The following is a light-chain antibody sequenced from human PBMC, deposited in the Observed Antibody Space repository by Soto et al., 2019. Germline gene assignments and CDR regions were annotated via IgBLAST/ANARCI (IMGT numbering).Light chain of an antibody. J-gene: IGLJ2*01. CDR1: SSNIGTNT. CDR3: AAWDGSLNVVL. CDR2: NTN. V-gene: IGLV1-44*01. Sequence: QSVLTQPPSASGTPGQRVTISCSGSSSNIGTNTVNWYQQLPGSAPQLLLYNTNQRPSGVPGRFSGSKSGTSASLAISGLQSEDEADYYCAAWDGSLNVVLFGGWTKLTVL.